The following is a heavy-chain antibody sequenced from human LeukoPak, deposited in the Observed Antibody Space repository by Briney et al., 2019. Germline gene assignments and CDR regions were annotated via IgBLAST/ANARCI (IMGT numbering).Heavy chain of an antibody. J-gene: IGHJ4*02. CDR2: ISAGGGST. CDR1: GFTFSSYA. D-gene: IGHD6-19*01. V-gene: IGHV3-23*01. Sequence: PGGSLRLSCAASGFTFSSYAMTSVRQAPGKGLEWVSAISAGGGSTYYADSVKGRFTISRDNSKNTLYLQLNSLRAEDTAVYYCAKAGGWTNYFDYWGQGTLVTVSS. CDR3: AKAGGWTNYFDY.